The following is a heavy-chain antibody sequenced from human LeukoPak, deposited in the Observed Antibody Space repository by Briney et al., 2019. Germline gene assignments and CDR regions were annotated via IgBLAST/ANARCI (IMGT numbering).Heavy chain of an antibody. CDR2: IAVGSGNT. V-gene: IGHV1-58*02. CDR3: AAVFGSGYYYYFDY. Sequence: SVNVSCKASGFTFTSSSMQWVRQARGQRLEWIGWIAVGSGNTNYAQKFQGRVTITRDMSTSTAYMELSSLRSEDTAVYYCAAVFGSGYYYYFDYWGQGTLVTVSS. D-gene: IGHD3-22*01. CDR1: GFTFTSSS. J-gene: IGHJ4*02.